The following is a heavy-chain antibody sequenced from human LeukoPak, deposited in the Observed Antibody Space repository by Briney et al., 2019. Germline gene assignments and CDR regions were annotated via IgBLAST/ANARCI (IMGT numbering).Heavy chain of an antibody. CDR3: AMRERLAAAFDY. D-gene: IGHD6-13*01. CDR1: GGSISSASYY. CDR2: IYSSGST. V-gene: IGHV4-61*02. J-gene: IGHJ4*02. Sequence: SETLSLTCTVSGGSISSASYYWSWIRQPAGKGLEWIGRIYSSGSTNYNPSLKSRVTISVDTSKNQFSLKLSSVTAADTAVYYCAMRERLAAAFDYWGQGTLVTVSS.